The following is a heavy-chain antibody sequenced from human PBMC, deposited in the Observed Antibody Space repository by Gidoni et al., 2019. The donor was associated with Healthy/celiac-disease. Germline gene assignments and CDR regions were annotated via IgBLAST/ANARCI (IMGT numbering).Heavy chain of an antibody. CDR3: AKDLPTGITAIYYYYYGMDV. CDR2: ISYDGSNK. D-gene: IGHD1-7*01. J-gene: IGHJ6*02. CDR1: GFTFSSYG. Sequence: QVQLVESGGGVVQPGRSLILSCAASGFTFSSYGMHWVRQAPGKGLEWVAVISYDGSNKYYADSVKGRFTISRDNSKNTLYLQMNSLRAEDTAVYYCAKDLPTGITAIYYYYYGMDVWGQGTTVTVSS. V-gene: IGHV3-30*18.